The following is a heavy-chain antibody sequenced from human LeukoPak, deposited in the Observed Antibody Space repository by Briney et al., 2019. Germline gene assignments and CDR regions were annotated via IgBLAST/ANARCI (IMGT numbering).Heavy chain of an antibody. CDR1: GFTFSSYS. V-gene: IGHV3-21*04. CDR3: ARSGRGSGSPSY. CDR2: ISSSSSYI. Sequence: PGGSLRLSCAASGFTFSSYSMSWVRQAPGKGLEWVSSISSSSSYIYYADSVKGRFTISRDNAKNSLYLQMNSLKTEDTAVYYCARSGRGSGSPSYWGQGTLVTVSS. D-gene: IGHD3-10*01. J-gene: IGHJ4*02.